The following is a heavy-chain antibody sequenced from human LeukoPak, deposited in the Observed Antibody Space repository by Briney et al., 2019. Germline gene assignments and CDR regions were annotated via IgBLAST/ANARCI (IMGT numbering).Heavy chain of an antibody. CDR3: ARESSGWYHDY. J-gene: IGHJ4*02. CDR2: IYSSGST. D-gene: IGHD6-19*01. V-gene: IGHV4-4*07. CDR1: GVSSSTYY. Sequence: SETLSLTCTVSGVSSSTYYWTWIRQPAGRGREGRGRIYSSGSTNSNPSLKSRVTMSVDTSKNQFSLKLSSVTAADTAVYYCARESSGWYHDYWGQGTLVTVSS.